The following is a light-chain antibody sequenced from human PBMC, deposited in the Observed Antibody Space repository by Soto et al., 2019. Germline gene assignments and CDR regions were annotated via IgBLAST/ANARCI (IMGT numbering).Light chain of an antibody. CDR1: DNDVGRYDY. V-gene: IGLV2-8*01. CDR3: MSYAGGNSVT. J-gene: IGLJ2*01. Sequence: QSVLTQPPSASGSLVLSVTLSCSGTDNDVGRYDYVSWYQQHPGKAPKLLIYEVTKRPSGVPDRFSASKSGNSASLTVSGLQDEDEADYYCMSYAGGNSVTFGGGTKLTVL. CDR2: EVT.